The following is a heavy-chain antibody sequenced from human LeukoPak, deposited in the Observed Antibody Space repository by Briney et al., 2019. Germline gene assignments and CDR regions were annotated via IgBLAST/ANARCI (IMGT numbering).Heavy chain of an antibody. D-gene: IGHD2-15*01. Sequence: PGGSLRLSCAASGFTFSSYSMNWVRQAPGKGLEWVSSISSSSSYIYYADSVKGRFTISRDNAKNSLYLQMNSLRAEDTAVYYCASWLNCSGGSCYRGWGQGTLVTVSS. V-gene: IGHV3-21*01. CDR2: ISSSSSYI. CDR1: GFTFSSYS. J-gene: IGHJ4*02. CDR3: ASWLNCSGGSCYRG.